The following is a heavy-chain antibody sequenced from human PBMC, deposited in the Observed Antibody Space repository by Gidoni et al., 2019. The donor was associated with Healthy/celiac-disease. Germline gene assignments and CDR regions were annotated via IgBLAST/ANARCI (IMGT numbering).Heavy chain of an antibody. CDR2: ISSSSSYI. CDR1: GFTCSSYS. J-gene: IGHJ3*02. D-gene: IGHD1-26*01. V-gene: IGHV3-21*01. CDR3: ARDPEMGATTLAGAFDI. Sequence: EVQLVESGGGLVKPGGSLRLSCAASGFTCSSYSMNWVRQAPGKGLEWVSSISSSSSYIYYADSVKGRFTISRDNAKNSLYLQMNSLRAEDTAVYYCARDPEMGATTLAGAFDIWGQGTMVTVSS.